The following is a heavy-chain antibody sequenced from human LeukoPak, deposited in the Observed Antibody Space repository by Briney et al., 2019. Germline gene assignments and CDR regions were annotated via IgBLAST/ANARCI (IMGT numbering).Heavy chain of an antibody. CDR1: GGSFSGYY. CDR2: INHSGST. D-gene: IGHD3-10*01. V-gene: IGHV4-34*01. J-gene: IGHJ6*03. Sequence: SETLSLTCAVYGGSFSGYYWSWIRQPPGKGLEWIGEINHSGSTNYNPSLKSRVTISVDTSKNQFSLKLSSVTAADTAVYYCARVIITMVQGVIISYYYYYYMDVWGKGTTVTVSS. CDR3: ARVIITMVQGVIISYYYYYYMDV.